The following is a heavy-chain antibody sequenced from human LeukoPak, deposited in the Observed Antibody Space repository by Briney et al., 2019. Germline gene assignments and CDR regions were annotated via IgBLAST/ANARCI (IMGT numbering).Heavy chain of an antibody. CDR1: GFTFSSYW. Sequence: GGSLRLSCAASGFTFSSYWMHWVRQAPGKGLVWVSRINSDGSSTSYADSVKGRFTISRDDAKNTLYLQMNSLRAEDTAVYYCARACCSSSYGYWGQGTLVTVSS. CDR2: INSDGSST. J-gene: IGHJ4*02. D-gene: IGHD6-13*01. CDR3: ARACCSSSYGY. V-gene: IGHV3-74*01.